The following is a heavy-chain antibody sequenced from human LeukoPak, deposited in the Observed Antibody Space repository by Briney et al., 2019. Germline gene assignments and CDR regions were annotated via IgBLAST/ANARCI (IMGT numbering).Heavy chain of an antibody. V-gene: IGHV3-23*01. CDR3: AKAEVQWLVLFRYFDY. CDR2: ISGSGSSP. J-gene: IGHJ4*02. D-gene: IGHD6-19*01. CDR1: GFTSSSYA. Sequence: GGSLRLSCAGSGFTSSSYAMSWIRQAPGKELEWVSGISGSGSSPYYADSVKGRFTISRDNSKNTLYLQMNSLKAEDTAVYYCAKAEVQWLVLFRYFDYWGQGTLVTVSS.